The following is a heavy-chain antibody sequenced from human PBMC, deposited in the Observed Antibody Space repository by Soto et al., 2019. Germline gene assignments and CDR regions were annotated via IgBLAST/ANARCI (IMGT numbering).Heavy chain of an antibody. J-gene: IGHJ4*02. CDR2: IYSNGRT. V-gene: IGHV4-59*01. Sequence: WTWIRQPPGKGLEWIGYIYSNGRTNYNPSLKSRVTISVDTSKNQFSLKLRSVTAADTAVYYCTSGVNWNDVSDYWGQGTLVTVSS. D-gene: IGHD1-1*01. CDR3: TSGVNWNDVSDY.